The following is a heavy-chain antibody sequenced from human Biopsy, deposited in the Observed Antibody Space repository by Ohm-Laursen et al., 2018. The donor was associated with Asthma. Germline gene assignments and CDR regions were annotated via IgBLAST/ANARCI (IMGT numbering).Heavy chain of an antibody. D-gene: IGHD5-18*01. CDR3: AREGESSYGLRSPNFDV. V-gene: IGHV3-21*01. Sequence: SLRLSCSASASTFSSYNFHWVRQAPGKGLEWVSCITSTSSYTFYADSVKGRFTISRDNARNSLYLQMINLRAEDTAVYYCAREGESSYGLRSPNFDVWGQGTMVTVSS. J-gene: IGHJ3*01. CDR2: ITSTSSYT. CDR1: ASTFSSYN.